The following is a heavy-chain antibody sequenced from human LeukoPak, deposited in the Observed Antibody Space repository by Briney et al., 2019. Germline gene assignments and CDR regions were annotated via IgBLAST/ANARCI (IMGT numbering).Heavy chain of an antibody. V-gene: IGHV1-8*03. D-gene: IGHD3-10*01. J-gene: IGHJ6*03. Sequence: GASVKVSCKSSGYTFTGYYMHWVRQATGQGLEWMGWMNPNSGNTGYAQKFQGRVTITRNTSISTAYMELSSLRSEDTAVYYCARALRRGAFGERGYYYYYYYMDVWGKGTTVTVSS. CDR1: GYTFTGYY. CDR2: MNPNSGNT. CDR3: ARALRRGAFGERGYYYYYYYMDV.